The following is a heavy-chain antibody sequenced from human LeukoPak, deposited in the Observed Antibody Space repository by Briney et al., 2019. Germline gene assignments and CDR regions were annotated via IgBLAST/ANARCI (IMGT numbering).Heavy chain of an antibody. CDR2: INPNSGGT. CDR1: GGTFSSYA. J-gene: IGHJ6*02. D-gene: IGHD3-16*01. CDR3: ARDLAHYYGMDV. V-gene: IGHV1-2*06. Sequence: ASVKVSCKASGGTFSSYAISWVRQAPGQGLEWMGRINPNSGGTNYAQKFQGRVTMTRDTSISTAYMELSRLRSDDTAVYYCARDLAHYYGMDVWGQGTTVTVSS.